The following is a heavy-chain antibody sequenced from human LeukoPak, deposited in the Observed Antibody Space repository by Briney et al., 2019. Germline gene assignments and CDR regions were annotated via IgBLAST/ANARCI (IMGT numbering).Heavy chain of an antibody. J-gene: IGHJ4*02. CDR1: GYTFTSYG. Sequence: ASVEVSCKASGYTFTSYGISWVRQAPGQGLEWMGWISAYNGNTNYAQKLQGRVTMTTDTSTSTAYMELRSLRSDDTAVYYCARRYSSGYYYVFDYWGQGTLVTVSS. D-gene: IGHD3-22*01. CDR3: ARRYSSGYYYVFDY. V-gene: IGHV1-18*01. CDR2: ISAYNGNT.